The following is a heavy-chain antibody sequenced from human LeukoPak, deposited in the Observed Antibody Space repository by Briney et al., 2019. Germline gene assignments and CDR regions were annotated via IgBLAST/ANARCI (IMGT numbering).Heavy chain of an antibody. CDR3: ARAAGLWSYYFDY. J-gene: IGHJ4*02. Sequence: EASVKVSCKASGGTFSRYAISWVPQAPGQGLEWMGGIIPIFGTANYAQKFQGRVTITTDEYTSTAYMEVSSLGSEDTAVYYCARAAGLWSYYFDYWGQGALVTASS. CDR2: IIPIFGTA. V-gene: IGHV1-69*05. D-gene: IGHD5-18*01. CDR1: GGTFSRYA.